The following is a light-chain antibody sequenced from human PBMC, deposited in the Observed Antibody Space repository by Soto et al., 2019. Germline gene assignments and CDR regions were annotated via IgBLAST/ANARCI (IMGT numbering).Light chain of an antibody. CDR2: AAS. CDR1: ESISNN. V-gene: IGKV1-39*01. Sequence: DIQMTQSPSSRSASVGDRVTITCRASESISNNLNWYEQKPGKAPKLMIYAASTLQSGVASRFSGGGSGTEFTLTIGSLQPEDLTTYYCQQNYSTPRGAFGQGTKVEFK. J-gene: IGKJ1*01. CDR3: QQNYSTPRGA.